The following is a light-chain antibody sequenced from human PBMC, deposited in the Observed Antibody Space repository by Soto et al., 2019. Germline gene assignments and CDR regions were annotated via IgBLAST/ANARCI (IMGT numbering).Light chain of an antibody. CDR3: HQYDDSPRT. J-gene: IGKJ1*01. V-gene: IGKV3-20*01. CDR2: GAS. CDR1: QSLNTNY. Sequence: EIVLTQSPGTLSLSPGERATLSCRASQSLNTNYLAWYQQKPGQAPRLLIYGASSRATDIPDRFSGSGSGTDFTLTISRLXXEDFAVYYCHQYDDSPRTFGQGTKVDI.